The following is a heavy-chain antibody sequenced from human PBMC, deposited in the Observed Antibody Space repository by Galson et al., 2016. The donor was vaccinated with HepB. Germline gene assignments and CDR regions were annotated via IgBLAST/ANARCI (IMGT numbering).Heavy chain of an antibody. CDR3: ARERAGGLGGAMGAFDL. V-gene: IGHV5-51*01. CDR1: GYNFLTSW. D-gene: IGHD3-10*01. CDR2: IYPSDSDT. J-gene: IGHJ3*01. Sequence: QSGAEVTKPGESLKISCKGSGYNFLTSWIGWVRQMPGKGLEWMAMIYPSDSDTRYSPSLQGQVTMSVDKSSSTAYLQWSSLKASDTAIYYCARERAGGLGGAMGAFDLWGQGTMVSVCS.